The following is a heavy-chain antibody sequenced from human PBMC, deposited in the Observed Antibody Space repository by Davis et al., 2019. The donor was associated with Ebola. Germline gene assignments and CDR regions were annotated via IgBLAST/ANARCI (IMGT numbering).Heavy chain of an antibody. J-gene: IGHJ4*02. CDR2: ISYDGSNK. CDR1: GFTFDDYA. CDR3: AKLEVAGY. D-gene: IGHD6-19*01. V-gene: IGHV3-30*18. Sequence: GGSLRLSCAASGFTFDDYAMHWVRQAPGKGLEWVAVISYDGSNKYYADSVKGRFTISRDNSKNTLYLQMNSLRAEDTAVYYCAKLEVAGYWGQGTLVTVSS.